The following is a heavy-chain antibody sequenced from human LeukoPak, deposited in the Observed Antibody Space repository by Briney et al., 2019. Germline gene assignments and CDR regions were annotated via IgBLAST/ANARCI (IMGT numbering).Heavy chain of an antibody. V-gene: IGHV4-34*01. CDR2: INHSGST. D-gene: IGHD6-19*01. Sequence: SETLSLTCAVYGGSFSGYYWSWIRQPPGKGLEWIGEINHSGSTNYNPSLKSRVTISVDTSKNQFSLKLSSVTAADTAVYYCARGIVPGGWYDYWGQGTLVTVSS. CDR3: ARGIVPGGWYDY. CDR1: GGSFSGYY. J-gene: IGHJ4*02.